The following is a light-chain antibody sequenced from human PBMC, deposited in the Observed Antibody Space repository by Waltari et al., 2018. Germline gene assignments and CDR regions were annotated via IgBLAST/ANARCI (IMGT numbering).Light chain of an antibody. CDR2: AAS. V-gene: IGKV1-NL1*01. Sequence: DIQMTQSPSTLSASVGDRVTITCRASLGISNSLAWYQQKPGKAPKLLLYAASKLESGVPSRCSGSRSGTDYSLTISSLQPEDFATDYCQQYYTTPSITFGQGTRVEIK. J-gene: IGKJ5*01. CDR1: LGISNS. CDR3: QQYYTTPSIT.